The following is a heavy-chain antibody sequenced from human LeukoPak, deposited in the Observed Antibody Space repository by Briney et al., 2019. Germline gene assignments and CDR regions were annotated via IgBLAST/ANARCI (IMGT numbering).Heavy chain of an antibody. V-gene: IGHV4-39*01. CDR2: IYYSGLT. Sequence: SETLSLTCTVPGGSISSSTYYWGWIRQPPGKGLEWIGSIYYSGLTYYNPSLESRVTISVDTSKNQFSLKLSSVTAADTAIYYCARGFGRYSYGPRAIDYWGQGTLVTVSS. CDR3: ARGFGRYSYGPRAIDY. J-gene: IGHJ4*02. D-gene: IGHD5-18*01. CDR1: GGSISSSTYY.